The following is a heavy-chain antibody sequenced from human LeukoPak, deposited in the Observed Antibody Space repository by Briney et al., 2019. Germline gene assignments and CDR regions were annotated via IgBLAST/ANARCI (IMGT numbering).Heavy chain of an antibody. D-gene: IGHD6-19*01. Sequence: GGSLRRSCAASGLTFSSYGTHWVRQAPAKGLEWVAFIRYDGSNKYYADSVKGRFTISRDNSKNTLYLQMNSLGAEDTAVYYCSKEWAYSAGWYYFDYWGQGTLVTVSS. CDR1: GLTFSSYG. J-gene: IGHJ4*02. CDR2: IRYDGSNK. V-gene: IGHV3-30*02. CDR3: SKEWAYSAGWYYFDY.